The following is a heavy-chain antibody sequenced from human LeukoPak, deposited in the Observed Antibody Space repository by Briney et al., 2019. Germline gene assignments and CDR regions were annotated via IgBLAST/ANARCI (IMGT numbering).Heavy chain of an antibody. J-gene: IGHJ4*02. CDR2: IKQDGSEK. Sequence: PGGSLRLSCAASGFTFSSYWMSWVRQAPGKGLEWVANIKQDGSEKYYVDSVKGRFTISRDNAKNTLYLQMSSLRAEDTAVYFCARRYTVTTVYFFDYWGQGTLVTVSS. CDR1: GFTFSSYW. V-gene: IGHV3-7*03. D-gene: IGHD4-11*01. CDR3: ARRYTVTTVYFFDY.